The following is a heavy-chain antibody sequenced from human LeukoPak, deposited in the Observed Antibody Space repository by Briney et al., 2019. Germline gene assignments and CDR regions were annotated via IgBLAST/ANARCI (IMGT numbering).Heavy chain of an antibody. CDR2: IRSKAYGATT. CDR1: GFTFGDYA. Sequence: PGGSLRHSCTASGFTFGDYAMSWVRQAPGKGLEGVGFIRSKAYGATTEYAASVKGRFTISRDDSKSIAYLQMNSLKTEDTAVYYCTRAPYGDSFDYWGQGTLVTVSS. CDR3: TRAPYGDSFDY. V-gene: IGHV3-49*04. D-gene: IGHD4-17*01. J-gene: IGHJ4*02.